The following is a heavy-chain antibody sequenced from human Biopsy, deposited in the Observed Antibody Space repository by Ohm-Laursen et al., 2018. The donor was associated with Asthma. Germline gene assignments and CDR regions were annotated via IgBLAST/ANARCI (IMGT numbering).Heavy chain of an antibody. J-gene: IGHJ1*01. CDR1: GFTFGDSC. CDR2: INHDGSEK. D-gene: IGHD2-8*02. CDR3: ARTVHCWCPYHAEHFQL. V-gene: IGHV3-7*01. Sequence: SLRLSRSASGFTFGDSCLSWVRQVPGQGLEWVANINHDGSEKNHVDSLKCRFTIFRDNAKNLLFLQMNSLRAEDTAVYYCARTVHCWCPYHAEHFQLWGQGTLVTVSS.